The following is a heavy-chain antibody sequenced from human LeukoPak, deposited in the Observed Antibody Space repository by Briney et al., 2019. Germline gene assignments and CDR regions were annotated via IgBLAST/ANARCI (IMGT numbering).Heavy chain of an antibody. J-gene: IGHJ4*02. D-gene: IGHD3-10*01. Sequence: PSETLSLTCTVSGGSISSYYWSWIRQPPGKGLEWIGYIYYSGSTYYTPSLKSRVTISVDTSKKQFSLKLSSVTAADTAMYYCARVDTMVRGARGVDYWGQGTLVTVSS. V-gene: IGHV4-59*12. CDR3: ARVDTMVRGARGVDY. CDR2: IYYSGST. CDR1: GGSISSYY.